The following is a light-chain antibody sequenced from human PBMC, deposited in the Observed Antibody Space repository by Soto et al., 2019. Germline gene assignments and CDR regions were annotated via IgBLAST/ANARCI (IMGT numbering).Light chain of an antibody. CDR2: DVS. Sequence: QSALTQPASVSGSPGQSITISCTGTSSDVGGYNYVSWYQQHPGKAPKLMIYDVSNLPSGVSNRFSGSKSGNTASLTISGIQAEDEADYYCSSYTSSSTIEFGGGTKLTVL. CDR1: SSDVGGYNY. CDR3: SSYTSSSTIE. J-gene: IGLJ2*01. V-gene: IGLV2-14*01.